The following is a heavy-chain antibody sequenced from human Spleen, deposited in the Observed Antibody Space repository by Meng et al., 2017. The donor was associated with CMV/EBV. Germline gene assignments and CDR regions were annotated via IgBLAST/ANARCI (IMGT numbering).Heavy chain of an antibody. CDR3: ARDYTYYYGSGSLYYFDY. CDR1: GYTFTTYG. D-gene: IGHD3-10*01. Sequence: ASVKVSCKASGYTFTTYGISWVRQAPGQGLEWMGWISTYNGNTHYAQKLQDRVTMTRDTSATSAYMELRSLRSDDTAVYYCARDYTYYYGSGSLYYFDYWGQGTLVTVSS. CDR2: ISTYNGNT. J-gene: IGHJ4*02. V-gene: IGHV1-18*01.